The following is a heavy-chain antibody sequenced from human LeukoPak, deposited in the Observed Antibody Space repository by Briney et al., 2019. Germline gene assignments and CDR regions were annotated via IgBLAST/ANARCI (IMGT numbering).Heavy chain of an antibody. V-gene: IGHV3-30*02. CDR3: AKDERGYYDSSGYFGAIDY. CDR1: GFTFNRYA. D-gene: IGHD3-22*01. J-gene: IGHJ4*02. CDR2: IWYDGSNK. Sequence: GGSLRLSCAASGFTFNRYAMNWVRQAPGKGLEWVAFIWYDGSNKYYADSVKGRFTISRDNSQNTLYLQMNSLRAEDTAVYYCAKDERGYYDSSGYFGAIDYWGQGSLVTVSS.